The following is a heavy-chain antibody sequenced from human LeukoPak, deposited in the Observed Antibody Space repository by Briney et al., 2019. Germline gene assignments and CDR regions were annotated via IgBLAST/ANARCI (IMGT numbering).Heavy chain of an antibody. V-gene: IGHV1-18*01. Sequence: ASVKVSCKASGYTFTSYGISWVRQAPGQGLEWMGWISAYNGNTNYAQKLQGRVTMTTDTSTGTAYMELRSLRSDDTAVYYCARDRAAGYYGMDVWGQGTTVTVSS. CDR3: ARDRAAGYYGMDV. D-gene: IGHD6-25*01. CDR2: ISAYNGNT. CDR1: GYTFTSYG. J-gene: IGHJ6*02.